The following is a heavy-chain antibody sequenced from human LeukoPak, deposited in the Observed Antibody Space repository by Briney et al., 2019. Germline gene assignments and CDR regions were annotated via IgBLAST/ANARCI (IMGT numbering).Heavy chain of an antibody. D-gene: IGHD5-24*01. CDR2: TYYRSKWYN. V-gene: IGHV6-1*01. CDR1: GDSVSSNRVA. J-gene: IGHJ3*01. CDR3: ARGGQGDGYSADEAFDF. Sequence: PSQTLSLTCAISGDSVSSNRVAWNWIRQSPSRGLEWLGRTYYRSKWYNDYAVSVKSRIIINPDTSKNQLSLQLKSVTPEDTAVYYCARGGQGDGYSADEAFDFWGQGTMVTVSS.